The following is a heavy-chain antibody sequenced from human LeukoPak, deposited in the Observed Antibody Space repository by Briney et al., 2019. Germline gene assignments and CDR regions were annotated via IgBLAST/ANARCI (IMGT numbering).Heavy chain of an antibody. D-gene: IGHD6-6*01. V-gene: IGHV4-34*01. Sequence: SETLSLTCAVYGGSFSGYYWSWIRQPRGKGLEWIGEINHGGGTNYNPSLKSRVTISVDTSKNQFSLKLSSVTAADTAVYYCARGRLFVVDWGQGTLVTVSS. CDR3: ARGRLFVVD. CDR1: GGSFSGYY. J-gene: IGHJ4*02. CDR2: INHGGGT.